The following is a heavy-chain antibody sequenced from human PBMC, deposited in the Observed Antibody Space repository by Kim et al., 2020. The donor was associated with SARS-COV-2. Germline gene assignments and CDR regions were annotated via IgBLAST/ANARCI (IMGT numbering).Heavy chain of an antibody. Sequence: ASVKVSCKASGYTFSNYAINWVRQAPGQGLECMGWINTNPGIPKYAQKFKGRVAFSADTSTSTAYLQLSSLRAEDTAVYYCARDARVAGAGSISDCWG. V-gene: IGHV7-4-1*02. D-gene: IGHD6-19*01. CDR2: INTNPGIP. CDR1: GYTFSNYA. J-gene: IGHJ4*01. CDR3: ARDARVAGAGSISDC.